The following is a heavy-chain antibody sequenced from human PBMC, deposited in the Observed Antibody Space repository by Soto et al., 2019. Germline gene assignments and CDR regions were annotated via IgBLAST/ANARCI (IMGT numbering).Heavy chain of an antibody. CDR2: ISSSSYI. CDR1: GFTFSSYS. V-gene: IGHV3-21*01. D-gene: IGHD6-13*01. J-gene: IGHJ6*02. Sequence: GGSLRLSCAASGFTFSSYSMNWVRQAPGKGLEWVSSISSSSYIYYADSVKGRFTISRDNAKNSLYLQMNSLRAEDTAVYYCARDVAAAGLYYYYYYGMDVWGQGTTVTVSS. CDR3: ARDVAAAGLYYYYYYGMDV.